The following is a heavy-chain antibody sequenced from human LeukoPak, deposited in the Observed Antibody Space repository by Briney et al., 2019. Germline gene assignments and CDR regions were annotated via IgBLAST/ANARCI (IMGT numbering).Heavy chain of an antibody. D-gene: IGHD3-10*01. CDR2: INPSGGST. J-gene: IGHJ5*02. V-gene: IGHV1-46*01. Sequence: ASVKVSCKASGYTFTSYYMHWVRRAPGQGLEWMGIINPSGGSTSYAQKFQGRVTMTRDTSTSTVYMELSSLRSEDTAVYYCARDSGGGGRPFDPWGQGTLVTVSS. CDR1: GYTFTSYY. CDR3: ARDSGGGGRPFDP.